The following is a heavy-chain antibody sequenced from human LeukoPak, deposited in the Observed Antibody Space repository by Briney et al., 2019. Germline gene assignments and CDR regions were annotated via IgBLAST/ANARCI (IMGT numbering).Heavy chain of an antibody. D-gene: IGHD1-26*01. J-gene: IGHJ6*02. CDR2: LSGNAGRP. V-gene: IGHV3-23*01. Sequence: GGSLRLSCAASGFTFINYAMSWVRQAPGKGLEWVSSLSGNAGRPYYADSVKGRFTISRDNSKNTLYLQMNSLRAEDTAVYYCAKDHRDSGNYYYYYGLDAWGQGTMVTVSS. CDR1: GFTFINYA. CDR3: AKDHRDSGNYYYYYGLDA.